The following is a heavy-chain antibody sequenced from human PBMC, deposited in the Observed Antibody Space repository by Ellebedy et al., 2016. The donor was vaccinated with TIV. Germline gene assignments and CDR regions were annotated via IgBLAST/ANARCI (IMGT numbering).Heavy chain of an antibody. CDR1: GGSISSSSYY. V-gene: IGHV4-39*07. CDR3: ARGWFGSGMGV. CDR2: IYYSGRT. D-gene: IGHD3-16*01. J-gene: IGHJ6*02. Sequence: SETLSLTCTVSGGSISSSSYYWGWIRQSPGKGLEWIGSIYYSGRTYYNSSLKSRITISVDTSKNQFSLQLNSVIPDDTAVYYCARGWFGSGMGVWGQGTTVTVSS.